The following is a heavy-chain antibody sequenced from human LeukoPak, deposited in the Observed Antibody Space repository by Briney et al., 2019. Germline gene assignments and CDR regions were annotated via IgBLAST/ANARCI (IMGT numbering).Heavy chain of an antibody. CDR3: ARGPPNYDDRQESENWFDP. D-gene: IGHD3-22*01. CDR2: INPNSGGT. CDR1: GYTFTGYY. J-gene: IGHJ5*02. V-gene: IGHV1-2*02. Sequence: ASVKVSCKASGYTFTGYYMHWVRQAPGQGLEWMGWINPNSGGTNYAQKFQGRVTMTRDTSISTAYMELSRLRSDDTAVYYCARGPPNYDDRQESENWFDPWGQGTLVTVSS.